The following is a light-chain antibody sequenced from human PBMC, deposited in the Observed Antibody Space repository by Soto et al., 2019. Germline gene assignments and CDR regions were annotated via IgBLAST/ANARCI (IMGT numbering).Light chain of an antibody. J-gene: IGKJ4*01. CDR3: QQYDNLPLT. V-gene: IGKV1-33*01. Sequence: DSQMTQSPSSLSASVGGRVTVTCQASQDISNYLNWYQQKPGKAPKLLIYDASNLETGVPSRFSGSGSGTDFTFTISSLQPEDIATYYCQQYDNLPLTFGGGTKVDIK. CDR1: QDISNY. CDR2: DAS.